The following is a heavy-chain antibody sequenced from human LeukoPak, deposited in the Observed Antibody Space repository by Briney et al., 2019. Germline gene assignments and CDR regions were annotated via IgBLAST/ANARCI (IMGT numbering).Heavy chain of an antibody. CDR2: ISSGTGSYI. CDR3: ARCSGVFGSSGY. CDR1: GFSFSSYS. J-gene: IGHJ4*02. D-gene: IGHD6-6*01. V-gene: IGHV3-21*01. Sequence: KTGGSLRLSCVASGFSFSSYSMNWVRQAPGKGLEWVSTISSGTGSYIYYADSVRGRLTISRDNAKNSLYLQMNSLRAEDTAVYYCARCSGVFGSSGYWGQGTLVTVSS.